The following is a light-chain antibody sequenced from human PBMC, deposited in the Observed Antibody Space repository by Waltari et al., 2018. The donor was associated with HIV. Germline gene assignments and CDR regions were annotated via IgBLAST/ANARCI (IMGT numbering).Light chain of an antibody. CDR1: SRDVGGYNY. J-gene: IGLJ2*01. Sequence: QSALTQPASVSGSPGQSITISCTGTSRDVGGYNYVSWYQHHPGKAPKLMFYDVSNRPSGFSYRCSCSKSGNTASLTISGLQAEDEADYYCNSYTTSSTLHVVFGGGTKLTVL. V-gene: IGLV2-14*03. CDR2: DVS. CDR3: NSYTTSSTLHVV.